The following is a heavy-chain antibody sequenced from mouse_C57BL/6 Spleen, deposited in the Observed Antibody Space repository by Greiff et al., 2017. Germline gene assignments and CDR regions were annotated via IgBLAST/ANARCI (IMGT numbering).Heavy chain of an antibody. D-gene: IGHD2-5*01. Sequence: VQLQQPGAELVKPGASVKLSCKASGYTFTSYWMHWVKQRPGRGLEWIGRIDPNSGGTKYNEKFKSKATLTVDKPSSTAYVQLSSLTSEDSAVYYCAREGYYSNFYAMDYWGQGTSVTVSS. CDR1: GYTFTSYW. CDR3: AREGYYSNFYAMDY. CDR2: IDPNSGGT. J-gene: IGHJ4*01. V-gene: IGHV1-72*01.